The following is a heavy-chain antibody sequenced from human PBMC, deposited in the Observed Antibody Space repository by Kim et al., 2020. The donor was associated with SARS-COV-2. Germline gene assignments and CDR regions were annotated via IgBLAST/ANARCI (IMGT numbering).Heavy chain of an antibody. Sequence: SETLSLTCTVSGGSISSYYWSWIRQPAGKGLEWIGRIYTSGSTNYNPSLKSRVTMSVDTSKNQFSLKLSSVTAADTAVYYCARSYYDSSGYYSTFDYWGQGTLVTVSS. D-gene: IGHD3-22*01. CDR1: GGSISSYY. V-gene: IGHV4-4*07. J-gene: IGHJ4*02. CDR2: IYTSGST. CDR3: ARSYYDSSGYYSTFDY.